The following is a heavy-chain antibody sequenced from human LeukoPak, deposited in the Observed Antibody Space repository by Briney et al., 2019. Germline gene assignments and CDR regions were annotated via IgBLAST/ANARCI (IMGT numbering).Heavy chain of an antibody. CDR3: AKLGLGSNAFDI. D-gene: IGHD7-27*01. Sequence: GGSLRLSCAASGFTFDDYAMHWVRQAPGKGLEWVSGISWNSGSIGCADSVKGRFTISRDNAKNSLYLQMNSLRAEDTALYYCAKLGLGSNAFDIWGQGTMVTVSS. CDR1: GFTFDDYA. CDR2: ISWNSGSI. J-gene: IGHJ3*02. V-gene: IGHV3-9*01.